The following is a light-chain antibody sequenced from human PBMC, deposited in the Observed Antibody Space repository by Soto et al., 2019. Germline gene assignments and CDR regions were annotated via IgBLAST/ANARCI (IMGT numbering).Light chain of an antibody. J-gene: IGKJ5*01. CDR1: QTFSNSF. CDR2: GAS. Sequence: IGLKQSPGTLSLSPGERATLSCRASQTFSNSFLSWFQQIPGQAPRLLIYGASMRATGIPDRFSGSGSGTDFTLTISRLEPEDFAVYYCQQCGSSSTFGQGTRLEIK. V-gene: IGKV3-20*01. CDR3: QQCGSSST.